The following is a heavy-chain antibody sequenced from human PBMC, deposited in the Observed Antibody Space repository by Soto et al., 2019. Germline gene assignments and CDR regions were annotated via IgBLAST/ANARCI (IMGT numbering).Heavy chain of an antibody. CDR3: ATKDPSGRVASIVATYYYYGMDV. Sequence: ASVKVSCKASGYTFTSYDINWVRQATGQGLEWMGWMNPNSGNTGYAQKFQGRVTMTRNTSISTAYMELSSLRSEDTAVYYCATKDPSGRVASIVATYYYYGMDVWGQGTTVTVSS. J-gene: IGHJ6*01. D-gene: IGHD5-12*01. CDR1: GYTFTSYD. V-gene: IGHV1-8*01. CDR2: MNPNSGNT.